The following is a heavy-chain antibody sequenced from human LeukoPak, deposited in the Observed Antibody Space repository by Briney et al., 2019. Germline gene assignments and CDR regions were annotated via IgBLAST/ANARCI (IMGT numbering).Heavy chain of an antibody. J-gene: IGHJ5*02. CDR2: IYSSGST. CDR3: AREVIVVVPAAMDYNWFDP. Sequence: PSETLSLTCNVSGGSIRGYYWSWIRQPPGKGLEWIGYIYSSGSTNYNPSLKSRVTMSVDTSKNQFSLKVSSVTAADTAVYYCAREVIVVVPAAMDYNWFDPWGQGTLVTVSS. V-gene: IGHV4-59*01. D-gene: IGHD2-2*01. CDR1: GGSIRGYY.